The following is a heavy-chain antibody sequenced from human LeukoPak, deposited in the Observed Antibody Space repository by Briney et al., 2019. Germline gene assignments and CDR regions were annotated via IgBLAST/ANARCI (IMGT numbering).Heavy chain of an antibody. Sequence: GASVEVSCKASGYTFTAYYLHWVRQAPGQGLEWMGWLNPYSGDTNYAQNFQGRVTMNRDTSINTAYMELSRLRSDDTAVYYCVRSSYDSSLRFDDYWGQGTLVTVSS. V-gene: IGHV1-2*02. D-gene: IGHD3-22*01. CDR3: VRSSYDSSLRFDDY. J-gene: IGHJ4*02. CDR2: LNPYSGDT. CDR1: GYTFTAYY.